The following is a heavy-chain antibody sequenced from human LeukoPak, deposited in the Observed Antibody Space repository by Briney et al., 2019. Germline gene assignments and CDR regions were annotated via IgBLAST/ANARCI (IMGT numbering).Heavy chain of an antibody. V-gene: IGHV5-51*01. J-gene: IGHJ4*02. Sequence: GETLKISCQGSGYSFTSSWIGWVRQMPGKGLEWMGIIYPGDSDTRYSPSFQGQVTISADKSISTAYLQWSSLKASDAAMYYCARFSVGGTYYPNYWGQGTLVSVSS. CDR3: ARFSVGGTYYPNY. D-gene: IGHD1-26*01. CDR2: IYPGDSDT. CDR1: GYSFTSSW.